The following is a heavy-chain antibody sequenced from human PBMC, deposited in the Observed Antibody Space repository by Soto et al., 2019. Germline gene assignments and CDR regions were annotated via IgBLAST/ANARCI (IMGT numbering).Heavy chain of an antibody. J-gene: IGHJ4*02. CDR3: ARVGYSSCWAFDY. CDR2: INAGNGNT. CDR1: GYSFTNYA. Sequence: QVQLAQSGAEVKKPGASVKVSCKASGYSFTNYAIHWVRQAPGQRLEWMGWINAGNGNTKYSQKFQGGVTITRDTSASTAYMELSSLRFEDTAVYYCARVGYSSCWAFDYWGQGTLVTVSS. D-gene: IGHD6-13*01. V-gene: IGHV1-3*01.